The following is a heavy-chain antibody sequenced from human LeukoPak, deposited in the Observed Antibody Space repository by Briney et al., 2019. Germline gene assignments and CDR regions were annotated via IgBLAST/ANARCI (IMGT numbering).Heavy chain of an antibody. V-gene: IGHV3-23*01. Sequence: GGSLRLSCAASGFTFSSYAMSWVRQAPGKGLEWVSVISGSGGSTYYADSVKGRFTISRDNSKNTLYLQMNSLRAEDTAVYYCAKGAIVATSLAKYYYYYYMDVWGKGTTVTVSS. CDR3: AKGAIVATSLAKYYYYYYMDV. CDR1: GFTFSSYA. D-gene: IGHD5-12*01. CDR2: ISGSGGST. J-gene: IGHJ6*03.